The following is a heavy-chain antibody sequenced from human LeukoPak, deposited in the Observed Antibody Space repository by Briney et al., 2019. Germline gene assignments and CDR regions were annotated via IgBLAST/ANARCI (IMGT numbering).Heavy chain of an antibody. CDR1: GFTFSNYW. Sequence: GGSLRLSCAASGFTFSNYWMHWVRQAPGKGLVWVSRIDNGGSDTRHADSVKGRFTISRDNAKNTLYLQMNSLRAEDTAVYYCAKEGYGDIVVVTAIDTGLDYWGQGTLVTVSS. V-gene: IGHV3-74*01. D-gene: IGHD2-21*02. CDR3: AKEGYGDIVVVTAIDTGLDY. CDR2: IDNGGSDT. J-gene: IGHJ4*02.